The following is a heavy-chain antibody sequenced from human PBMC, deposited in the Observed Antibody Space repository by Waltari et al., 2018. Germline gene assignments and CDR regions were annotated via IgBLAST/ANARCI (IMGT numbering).Heavy chain of an antibody. CDR2: VSSRSYI. CDR1: GFTLSTYS. CDR3: GRDVYGDYVGGGGGAFDI. V-gene: IGHV3-21*01. D-gene: IGHD4-17*01. J-gene: IGHJ3*02. Sequence: EVQLVESGGGLVKPGGSLRLSCAASGFTLSTYSMNWVRQAPGTGLEWVSSVSSRSYIYYVDSVKGRFTISRDNAKNSLYLQMNSLRAEDTAVYYCGRDVYGDYVGGGGGAFDIWGQGTMVTVSS.